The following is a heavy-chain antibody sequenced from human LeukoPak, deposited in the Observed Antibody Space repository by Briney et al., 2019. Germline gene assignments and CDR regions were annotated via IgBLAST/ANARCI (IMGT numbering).Heavy chain of an antibody. Sequence: SETLSLTCTVSGGSISSGGYYWSWIRQHPGKGLEWIGYIYYSGSTYYNPSLKSRVTISVDTSKNQFSLKLSSVTAADTAVYYCARVVVFHDSSGYYFDNLDYWGQGTLVTVSS. CDR1: GGSISSGGYY. J-gene: IGHJ4*02. CDR3: ARVVVFHDSSGYYFDNLDY. V-gene: IGHV4-30-4*08. D-gene: IGHD3-22*01. CDR2: IYYSGST.